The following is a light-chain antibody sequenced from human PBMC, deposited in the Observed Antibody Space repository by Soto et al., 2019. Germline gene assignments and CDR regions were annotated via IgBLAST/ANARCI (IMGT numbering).Light chain of an antibody. CDR2: QHN. Sequence: SYELTQPPSVSVSPGQTASITCSGDKLGDKYACWYQQKPGQSPVLVIYQHNKRPSGIPERFSGFNSGNTATLTISGTQAMDEADYYCQAWDSSTVVFGGGTKLTVL. V-gene: IGLV3-1*01. CDR1: KLGDKY. CDR3: QAWDSSTVV. J-gene: IGLJ2*01.